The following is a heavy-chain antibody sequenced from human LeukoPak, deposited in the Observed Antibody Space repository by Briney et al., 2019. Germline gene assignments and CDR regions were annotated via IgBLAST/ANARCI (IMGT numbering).Heavy chain of an antibody. CDR2: ITYDGSNK. CDR1: GITLRSYG. V-gene: IGHV3-30*18. CDR3: VKGYYDFDY. D-gene: IGHD3-3*01. Sequence: GRSLRLSCAASGITLRSYGMHWVRQAPGKGLEWVAVITYDGSNKYYADSVKGRFAMSRDNSKNTLYLQMNSLRTEDTAAYYCVKGYYDFDYWGQGTLVTVSS. J-gene: IGHJ4*02.